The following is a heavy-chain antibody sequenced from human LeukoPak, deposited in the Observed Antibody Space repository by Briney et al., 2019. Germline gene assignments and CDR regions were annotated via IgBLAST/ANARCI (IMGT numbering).Heavy chain of an antibody. CDR3: ARLFASGVDY. CDR2: TYYRSRWYN. D-gene: IGHD3-10*01. Sequence: SQTLSLTCAISGESVSSNSAAWNWIRQSPSRGLEWLGRTYYRSRWYNDYAVSVKSRIIINPDTSKNQFSLQLKSVTPEDTAVYYCARLFASGVDYWGQGTLVTVSS. J-gene: IGHJ4*02. CDR1: GESVSSNSAA. V-gene: IGHV6-1*01.